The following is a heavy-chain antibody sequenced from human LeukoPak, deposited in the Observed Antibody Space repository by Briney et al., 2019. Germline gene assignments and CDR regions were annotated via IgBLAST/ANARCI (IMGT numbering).Heavy chain of an antibody. D-gene: IGHD3-3*01. V-gene: IGHV4-59*12. CDR1: GGSISSYY. Sequence: SETLSLTCTVSGGSISSYYWSWIRQPPGKGLEWIGYIYYSGSTNYNPSLKSRVTISVDTSKNQFSLKLSSVTAADTAVYYCARGNSVLRFLEWLGYNWFDPWGQGTLVTVSS. CDR3: ARGNSVLRFLEWLGYNWFDP. CDR2: IYYSGST. J-gene: IGHJ5*02.